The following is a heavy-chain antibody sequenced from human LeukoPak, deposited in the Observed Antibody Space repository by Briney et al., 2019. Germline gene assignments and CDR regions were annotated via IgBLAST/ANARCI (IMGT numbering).Heavy chain of an antibody. V-gene: IGHV1-18*01. CDR1: GYTFTSHG. CDR3: ARDPGGTWGFDY. J-gene: IGHJ4*02. CDR2: ISIYSGNT. Sequence: ASVKVSCKASGYTFTSHGLSWARQAPGQGLEWMGWISIYSGNTNYAQKFQDRISMTTDISTNTAYMELRSLKSDDTAVYYCARDPGGTWGFDYWGQGALVTVSS. D-gene: IGHD7-27*01.